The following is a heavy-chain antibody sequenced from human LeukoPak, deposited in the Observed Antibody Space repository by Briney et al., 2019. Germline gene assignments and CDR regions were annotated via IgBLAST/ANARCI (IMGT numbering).Heavy chain of an antibody. CDR1: GGSRNISY. D-gene: IGHD6-13*01. J-gene: IGHJ3*02. CDR2: IYYRGST. CDR3: ARSGVFTGYDAFDI. Sequence: SETLSLTCTVSGGSRNISYWSWIRQPPGKGLEWIGYIYYRGSTNYNPSLKSRVTISVDTSKNQYSLKLSSVTAADTAVYYCARSGVFTGYDAFDIWGQGTRVTVSS. V-gene: IGHV4-59*08.